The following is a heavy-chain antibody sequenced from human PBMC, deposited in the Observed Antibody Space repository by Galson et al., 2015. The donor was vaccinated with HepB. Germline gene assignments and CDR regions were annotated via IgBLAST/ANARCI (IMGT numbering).Heavy chain of an antibody. CDR3: ARDNGDYVIHYYYMDV. CDR1: GFTFSSYS. D-gene: IGHD4-17*01. J-gene: IGHJ6*03. V-gene: IGHV3-21*01. CDR2: ISSSSSYI. Sequence: SLRLSCAASGFTFSSYSMNWVRQAPGKGLEWVSSISSSSSYIYYADSVKGRFTISRDNAKNSLYLQMSSLRAEDTAVYYCARDNGDYVIHYYYMDVWGKGTTVTVSS.